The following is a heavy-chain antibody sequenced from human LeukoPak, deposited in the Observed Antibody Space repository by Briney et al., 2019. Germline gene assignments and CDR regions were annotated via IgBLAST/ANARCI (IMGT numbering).Heavy chain of an antibody. J-gene: IGHJ3*02. Sequence: GGSLRLSCAASGFPFSSYSMNWVRQAPGKGLEWVSSISSSGSYIFYAESLKDRFTISRDNAKNSVSLQMSRLRAEDTAVYYCVRGHSKGAFDIWGQGTKVTVSS. CDR1: GFPFSSYS. V-gene: IGHV3-21*01. CDR3: VRGHSKGAFDI. CDR2: ISSSGSYI.